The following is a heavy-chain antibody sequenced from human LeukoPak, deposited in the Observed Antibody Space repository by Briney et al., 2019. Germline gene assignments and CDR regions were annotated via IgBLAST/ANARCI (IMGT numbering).Heavy chain of an antibody. D-gene: IGHD6-13*01. CDR1: GFTFSSYS. Sequence: GGSLRLSCAASGFTFSSYSMNWVRQAPGKGLEWVSSISSSSSYIYYADSVKGRFTISRDNAKNSLYLQMNSLRAEDTAVYYCAKFPSITAAGTEGYWGQGTLVTVSS. CDR2: ISSSSSYI. J-gene: IGHJ4*02. V-gene: IGHV3-21*01. CDR3: AKFPSITAAGTEGY.